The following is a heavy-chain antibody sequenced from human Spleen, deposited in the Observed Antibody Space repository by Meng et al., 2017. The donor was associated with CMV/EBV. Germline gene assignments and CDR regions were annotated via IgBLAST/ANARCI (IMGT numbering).Heavy chain of an antibody. CDR3: ARDHQRYSSSSYAFDI. Sequence: SGGSISSYDWWWIRQPQGKGLKWIGYIYYSGTTNYNPSLKSRVTISVDTSKNPFPLKLSSVTAADTAVYYCARDHQRYSSSSYAFDIWGQGTMVTVSS. CDR2: IYYSGTT. J-gene: IGHJ3*02. D-gene: IGHD6-6*01. CDR1: GGSISSYD. V-gene: IGHV4-59*01.